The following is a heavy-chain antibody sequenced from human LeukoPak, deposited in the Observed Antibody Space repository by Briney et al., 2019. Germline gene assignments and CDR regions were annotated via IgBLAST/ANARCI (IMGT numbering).Heavy chain of an antibody. CDR3: ASDIAAAGTSTDAFDI. V-gene: IGHV3-21*01. Sequence: GGSLRLSCAASGFTFSSYSMNWVRQAPGKGLEWVSSISSSSSYIYYADSVKGRFTISRDNAKNSLYLQMNSLRAEDTAVYYCASDIAAAGTSTDAFDIWGQGTMVTVSS. CDR1: GFTFSSYS. D-gene: IGHD6-13*01. CDR2: ISSSSSYI. J-gene: IGHJ3*02.